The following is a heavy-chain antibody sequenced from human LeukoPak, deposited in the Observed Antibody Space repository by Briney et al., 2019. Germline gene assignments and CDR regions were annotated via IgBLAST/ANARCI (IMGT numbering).Heavy chain of an antibody. Sequence: GASVKVSCKASGYTFTSNYMHWVRQAPGQGPEWMGVISPTGGSTTYAQKFQGRVTMTEDTSTDTAYMELSSLRSEDTAVYYCATEGYYYGSGSYPWYWGQGTLVTVSS. CDR1: GYTFTSNY. D-gene: IGHD3-10*01. J-gene: IGHJ4*02. CDR2: ISPTGGST. V-gene: IGHV1-46*01. CDR3: ATEGYYYGSGSYPWY.